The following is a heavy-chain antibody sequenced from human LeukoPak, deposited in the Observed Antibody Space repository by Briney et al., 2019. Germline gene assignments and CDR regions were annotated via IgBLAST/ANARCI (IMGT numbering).Heavy chain of an antibody. V-gene: IGHV3-23*01. J-gene: IGHJ4*02. CDR2: ISGSGGST. D-gene: IGHD3-10*01. CDR3: AKDPPVLLWFGELNDFDY. Sequence: GGSLRLSCAASGFTFSSYGMSWVRQAPGKGLEWVSAISGSGGSTYYADSVKGRFTISRDNSKNTLYLQMNSLRAEDTAVYYCAKDPPVLLWFGELNDFDYWGQGTLVAVSS. CDR1: GFTFSSYG.